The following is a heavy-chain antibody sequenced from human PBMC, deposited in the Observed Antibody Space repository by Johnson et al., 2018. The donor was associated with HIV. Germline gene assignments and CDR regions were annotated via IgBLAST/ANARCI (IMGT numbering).Heavy chain of an antibody. CDR1: GFTFSSYW. V-gene: IGHV3-74*01. J-gene: IGHJ3*02. CDR3: ARPLGPPLWHDAFDI. D-gene: IGHD3-16*01. Sequence: VQLVESGGGLVQPGGSLRLSCAASGFTFSSYWMHWVRQAPGKGLVWVSRINSDGSSTRYADSVKGRFTISRDNAKKPLYLQMNSLRAEDTAVYYCARPLGPPLWHDAFDIWGQGTMVTVSS. CDR2: INSDGSST.